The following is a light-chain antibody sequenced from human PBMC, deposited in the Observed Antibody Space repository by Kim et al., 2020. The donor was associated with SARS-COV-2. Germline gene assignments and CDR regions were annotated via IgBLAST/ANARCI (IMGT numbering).Light chain of an antibody. J-gene: IGLJ3*02. Sequence: SYELTQPLSVSVALGQTASITCGGNNIGSQNVHWYQHKPGQAPVLVIYNDNSRPSGIPERFSGSNSGNTATLTISRAQAGDEADYSCQVWDSSAGIVFGGGTKVTVL. V-gene: IGLV3-9*01. CDR3: QVWDSSAGIV. CDR2: NDN. CDR1: NIGSQN.